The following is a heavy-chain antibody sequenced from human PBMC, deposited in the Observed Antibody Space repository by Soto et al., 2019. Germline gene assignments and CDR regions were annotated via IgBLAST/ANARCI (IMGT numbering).Heavy chain of an antibody. J-gene: IGHJ4*02. CDR2: IYHRGST. CDR1: GGSISSSNW. Sequence: SETLSLTCAVSGGSISSSNWWSWVRQPPGKGLEWIGEIYHRGSTNYNPSLKSRVTISVDKSKNQFSLKLSSVTAADAAVYCCARVGRTEPHAPHFGYWGQGTLVTGSS. V-gene: IGHV4-4*01. CDR3: ARVGRTEPHAPHFGY.